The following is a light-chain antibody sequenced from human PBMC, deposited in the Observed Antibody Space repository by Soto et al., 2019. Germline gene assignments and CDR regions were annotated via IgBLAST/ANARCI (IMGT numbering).Light chain of an antibody. CDR3: SSYTTSNTRQIV. Sequence: QSALTQPASVSGSPGQSLTISRTGTSSDVGGYNYVSWYQHHPGKAPKLMIYDVSNRPSGVSNRFSGSKSGNTASLTISGLQPEDEADYYCSSYTTSNTRQIVLGTGTKVTVL. J-gene: IGLJ1*01. V-gene: IGLV2-14*03. CDR2: DVS. CDR1: SSDVGGYNY.